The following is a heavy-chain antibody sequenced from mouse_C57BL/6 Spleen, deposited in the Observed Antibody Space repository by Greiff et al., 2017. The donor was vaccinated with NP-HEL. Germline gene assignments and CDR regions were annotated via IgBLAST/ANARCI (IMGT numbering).Heavy chain of an antibody. CDR3: ARSEHYAMDY. J-gene: IGHJ4*01. V-gene: IGHV1-59*01. CDR1: GYTFTSYW. CDR2: IDPSDSYT. Sequence: QVQLQQPGAELVRPGTSVKLSCKASGYTFTSYWMHWVKQRPGQGLEWIGVIDPSDSYTNYNQKFKGKATLTVDTPSSTAYMQLSSLTSEDSAVYYCARSEHYAMDYWGQGTSVTVSS.